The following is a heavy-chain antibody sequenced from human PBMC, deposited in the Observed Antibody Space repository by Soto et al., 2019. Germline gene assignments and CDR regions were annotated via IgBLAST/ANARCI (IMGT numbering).Heavy chain of an antibody. D-gene: IGHD5-12*01. CDR1: GGTFTNYT. V-gene: IGHV1-69*08. Sequence: QVQLVQSGAEVKKPGSSVRVSCKASGGTFTNYTIGWVRQAPGQGLAWMGRIIPILNRGQYAQKLQGRVTITVDKSTSAAYMDLNSLRSEDTAIYFGARDGYSGHDYGDWGQGTLVTVSS. CDR3: ARDGYSGHDYGD. J-gene: IGHJ4*02. CDR2: IIPILNRG.